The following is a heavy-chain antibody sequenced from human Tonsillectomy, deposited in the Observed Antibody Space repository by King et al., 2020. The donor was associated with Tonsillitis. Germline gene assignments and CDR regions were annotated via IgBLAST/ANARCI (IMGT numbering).Heavy chain of an antibody. V-gene: IGHV4-30-2*01. CDR3: ARGADASYVDY. CDR1: GGSISSGGYS. Sequence: LQLQESGSGLVKPSQTLSLTCAVSGGSISSGGYSWTWIRQPPGKGLEWIGYIYESGTTYYNPSLKSRLTISIDRSKNQFSLKLNSVTAADTAVYYCARGADASYVDYWGQGTLVTVS. J-gene: IGHJ4*02. CDR2: IYESGTT.